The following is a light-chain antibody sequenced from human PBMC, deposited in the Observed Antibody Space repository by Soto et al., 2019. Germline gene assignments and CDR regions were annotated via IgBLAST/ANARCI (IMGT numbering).Light chain of an antibody. J-gene: IGLJ1*01. V-gene: IGLV2-14*01. CDR1: SSDVGGYNY. Sequence: QSVLTQPASVSGSPGQSITISCSGTSSDVGGYNYVSWYQQRPGKAPKLMIYEVSNRPSGVSNRFSGSKSGNTASLTISGLQAEDEAGYYSSSYTSSSTLGVFGTGTKVTVL. CDR2: EVS. CDR3: SSYTSSSTLGV.